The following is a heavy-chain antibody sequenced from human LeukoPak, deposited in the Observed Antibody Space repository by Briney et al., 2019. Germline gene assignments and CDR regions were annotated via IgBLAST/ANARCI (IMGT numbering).Heavy chain of an antibody. Sequence: GESLKISCKGSGYRFTSYWIGWVRQMPGKGLEWMGIIYAGDSDTRYSPSFQGQVTISADKSISTAYLQWSSLKASDTAMYYCARAGGYSYGLGAFDIWGQGTMVTVSS. CDR1: GYRFTSYW. CDR3: ARAGGYSYGLGAFDI. J-gene: IGHJ3*02. CDR2: IYAGDSDT. D-gene: IGHD5-18*01. V-gene: IGHV5-51*01.